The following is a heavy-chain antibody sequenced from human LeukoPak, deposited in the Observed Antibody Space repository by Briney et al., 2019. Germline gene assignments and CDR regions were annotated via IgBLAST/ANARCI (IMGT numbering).Heavy chain of an antibody. J-gene: IGHJ5*02. CDR2: INPSESTT. V-gene: IGHV1-46*01. CDR3: ARDLRGHCGGGSCYSSGWFDP. Sequence: ASVKVSCKASGYTFTTCYILWVRPAPGQGLEWMGIINPSESTTNYAQNFHGRVTMTRDTSASTVYMELSSLRSDDTAVYYCARDLRGHCGGGSCYSSGWFDPWGQGTLVTVSS. D-gene: IGHD2-15*01. CDR1: GYTFTTCY.